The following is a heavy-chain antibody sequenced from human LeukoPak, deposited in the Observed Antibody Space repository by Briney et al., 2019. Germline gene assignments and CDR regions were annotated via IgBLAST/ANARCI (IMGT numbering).Heavy chain of an antibody. CDR3: ARHDSIVGGNWFDP. CDR1: GGTISSYN. Sequence: SETLSLTCSVSGGTISSYNWSWIRKPPGKGLEWIGYIYYSGSTNYNPSLKSRVTVSLDTSKNQFSLKLSSVTAADTAVYYCARHDSIVGGNWFDPWGQGTLVTVSS. V-gene: IGHV4-59*08. J-gene: IGHJ5*02. D-gene: IGHD1-26*01. CDR2: IYYSGST.